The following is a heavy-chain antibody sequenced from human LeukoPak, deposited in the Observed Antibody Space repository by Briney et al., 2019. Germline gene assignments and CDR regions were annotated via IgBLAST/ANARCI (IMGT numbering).Heavy chain of an antibody. V-gene: IGHV3-66*04. Sequence: GGSLRLSCAASGFTVSSNYMSWVRQAPGKGLEWVSVIYSGGSTYYADSVKGRFTISRDNSKNTLYLQMNSLRAEDTAVYYCVRLSGPYKEDFDYWGQGTLVTVSS. CDR2: IYSGGST. CDR3: VRLSGPYKEDFDY. CDR1: GFTVSSNY. D-gene: IGHD3-10*01. J-gene: IGHJ4*02.